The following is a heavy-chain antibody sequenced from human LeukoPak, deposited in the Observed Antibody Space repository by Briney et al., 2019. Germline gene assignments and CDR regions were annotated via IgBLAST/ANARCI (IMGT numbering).Heavy chain of an antibody. CDR3: AKDSPVRWELHGWYYFDY. D-gene: IGHD1-26*01. Sequence: GGSLKLSCAASGFTFSGYAMSWVRQGPGQGREWVSALSGSGGSTYYADSVKGRLTTSTDNTKNTLYLHMKRLRAEATAVYYSAKDSPVRWELHGWYYFDYWGQGTLVTVSS. CDR1: GFTFSGYA. V-gene: IGHV3-23*01. CDR2: LSGSGGST. J-gene: IGHJ4*02.